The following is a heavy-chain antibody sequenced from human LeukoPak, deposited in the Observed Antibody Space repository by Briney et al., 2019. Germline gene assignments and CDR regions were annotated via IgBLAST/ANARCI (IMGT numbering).Heavy chain of an antibody. CDR3: ARDPRSTSSYYYYMDV. J-gene: IGHJ6*03. CDR1: GYTFTSYY. CDR2: INPSGGST. Sequence: ASVKVSCKASGYTFTSYYMHWVRQAPGQGLEWMGIINPSGGSTSYAQKFQGRVTMTRDTSTSTVYMELSSLRSEDTAVYYCARDPRSTSSYYYYMDVWGKGTTVIVSS. D-gene: IGHD2-2*01. V-gene: IGHV1-46*01.